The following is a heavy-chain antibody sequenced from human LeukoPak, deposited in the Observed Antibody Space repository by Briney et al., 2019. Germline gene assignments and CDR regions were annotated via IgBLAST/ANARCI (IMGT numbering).Heavy chain of an antibody. D-gene: IGHD3-22*01. Sequence: GESLKISCKGSGYTFTGYYMHWVRQAPGQGLEWMGWINPNSGGTNYAQKFQGRVTMTRDTSISTAYMELSRLRSDDTAVYYCARVRYSDSSVLTRKRSYYFDYWGQGTLVTVSS. CDR1: GYTFTGYY. CDR3: ARVRYSDSSVLTRKRSYYFDY. V-gene: IGHV1-2*02. CDR2: INPNSGGT. J-gene: IGHJ4*02.